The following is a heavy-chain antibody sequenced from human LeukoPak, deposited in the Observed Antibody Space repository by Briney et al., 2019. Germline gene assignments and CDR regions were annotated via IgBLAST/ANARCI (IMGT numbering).Heavy chain of an antibody. Sequence: ASVKVSCKASGYTFTSYGISWVRQAPGQGLEWMGWINVGNGNTKYSQKFQGRVTITRDTSASTAYMELSSLRSEDTAVYYCARGDCGGNDCYYIDYWGQGTLVTVSS. CDR3: ARGDCGGNDCYYIDY. CDR1: GYTFTSYG. J-gene: IGHJ4*02. D-gene: IGHD2-21*01. CDR2: INVGNGNT. V-gene: IGHV1-18*01.